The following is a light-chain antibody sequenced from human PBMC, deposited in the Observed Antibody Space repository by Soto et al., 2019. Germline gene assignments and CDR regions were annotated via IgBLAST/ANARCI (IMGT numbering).Light chain of an antibody. CDR1: QSVSSN. CDR2: GAS. V-gene: IGKV3-15*01. J-gene: IGKJ4*01. CDR3: QKYNSAPLT. Sequence: EIVMTQSPATLSVSPGERAPLSCRASQSVSSNLAWYQQKPGQAPRLLIYGASTRATGIPARFSGSGSGTEFTLTISSLQPEDVATYSCQKYNSAPLTFGGGTKVDIK.